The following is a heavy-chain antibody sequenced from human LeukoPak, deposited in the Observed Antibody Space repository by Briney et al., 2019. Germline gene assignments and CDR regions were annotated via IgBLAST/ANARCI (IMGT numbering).Heavy chain of an antibody. D-gene: IGHD3-22*01. V-gene: IGHV3-7*01. CDR2: INEDGSEK. J-gene: IGHJ3*02. CDR1: GFTFSSSW. Sequence: GGSLRLSCAASGFTFSSSWMNWVRQAPGKGLEWVASINEDGSEKYYVDSVKGRFTISRDNAKNSLYLQMNSLRAEDTAVYYCARHSKPRTYFYDTSDAFDIWGQGTMVTVSS. CDR3: ARHSKPRTYFYDTSDAFDI.